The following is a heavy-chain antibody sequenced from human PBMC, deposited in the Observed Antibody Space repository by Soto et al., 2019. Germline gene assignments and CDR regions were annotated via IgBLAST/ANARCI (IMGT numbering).Heavy chain of an antibody. J-gene: IGHJ6*02. V-gene: IGHV1-18*04. CDR3: AREGRAAADTIYYYYGMDV. Sequence: ASVKVSCKASGYTFTSYGISWVRQAPGQGLEWMGWISAYNGNTNYAQKLQGRVTMTTDTSTSTAYMELRSLRSDDTAVYYCAREGRAAADTIYYYYGMDVWGQGTTVTVPS. CDR2: ISAYNGNT. CDR1: GYTFTSYG. D-gene: IGHD6-13*01.